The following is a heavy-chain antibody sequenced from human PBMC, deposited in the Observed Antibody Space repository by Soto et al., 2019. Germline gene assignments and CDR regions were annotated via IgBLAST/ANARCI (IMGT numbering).Heavy chain of an antibody. D-gene: IGHD5-18*01. V-gene: IGHV3-53*01. CDR3: VMDTHSPARFDY. CDR1: GEFTVSTSF. J-gene: IGHJ4*01. CDR2: FCSDGTT. Sequence: PGGSLRLSCAASGEFTVSTSFMGWVRQAPGKGLEWVSTFCSDGTTYYADPVTGRFTISRDNSKSTLYLQMNNLEVEDTAVYYCVMDTHSPARFDYWGRGTLVTVSS.